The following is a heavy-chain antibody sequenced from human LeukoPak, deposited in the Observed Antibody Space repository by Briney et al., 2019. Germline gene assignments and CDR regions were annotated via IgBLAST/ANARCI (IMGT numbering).Heavy chain of an antibody. Sequence: PSETLSLTRAIDGASLSAYHWTWIRQPPGKGLEWIGEIKPSGITNYNPSLKSRVTLSIDTSKNQFSLKVASVTAADMAVYYCARVRGCNVHNCLLGGWFDPWGQGTLVTVSS. CDR2: IKPSGIT. J-gene: IGHJ5*02. CDR3: ARVRGCNVHNCLLGGWFDP. CDR1: GASLSAYH. D-gene: IGHD1-20*01. V-gene: IGHV4-34*01.